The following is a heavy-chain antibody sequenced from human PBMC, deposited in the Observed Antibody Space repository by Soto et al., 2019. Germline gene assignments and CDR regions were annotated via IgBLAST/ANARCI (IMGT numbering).Heavy chain of an antibody. J-gene: IGHJ5*02. Sequence: GGSLRLSCAASGFTFSSYWMSWVRQAPGKGLEWVANIKQDGSEKYYVDSVKGRFTISRDNSKNTLYLQMNSLRAEDTAVYYCAKDGYGDYDPFNWIDPWGQGTLVTVSS. CDR1: GFTFSSYW. CDR2: IKQDGSEK. D-gene: IGHD4-17*01. CDR3: AKDGYGDYDPFNWIDP. V-gene: IGHV3-7*01.